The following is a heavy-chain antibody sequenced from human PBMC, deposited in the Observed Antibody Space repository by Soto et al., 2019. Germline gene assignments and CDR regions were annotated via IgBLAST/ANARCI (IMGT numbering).Heavy chain of an antibody. D-gene: IGHD2-2*01. Sequence: EVQLLESGGSLVQPGGSLRLSCAASGFTFSRYAMSWVRQAPGKGLEWVSAISGSGGSTYYADSVKGRFTISRDNSKNTLYLQMNSLRAEDTAVYYCAKVFRSDSRTMPAIFDYWGQGTLVTVSS. V-gene: IGHV3-23*01. J-gene: IGHJ4*02. CDR2: ISGSGGST. CDR1: GFTFSRYA. CDR3: AKVFRSDSRTMPAIFDY.